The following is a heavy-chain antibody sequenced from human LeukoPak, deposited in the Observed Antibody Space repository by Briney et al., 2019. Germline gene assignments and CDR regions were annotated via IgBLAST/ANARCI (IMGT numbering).Heavy chain of an antibody. CDR3: ARDMLRYSYGYFPVDY. V-gene: IGHV3-21*04. CDR2: ISSSSSYI. Sequence: GGSLRLSCAASGFTFSSYSMNWVRQAPGKGLEWVSSISSSSSYIYYADSVKGRFTISRDNAKNSLYLQMNSLRAEDTALYYCARDMLRYSYGYFPVDYWGQGTLVTVSS. CDR1: GFTFSSYS. J-gene: IGHJ4*02. D-gene: IGHD5-18*01.